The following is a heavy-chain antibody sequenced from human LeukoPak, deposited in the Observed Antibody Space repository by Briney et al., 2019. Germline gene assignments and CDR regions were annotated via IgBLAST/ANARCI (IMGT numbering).Heavy chain of an antibody. V-gene: IGHV3-7*01. CDR2: IKQDGSEK. D-gene: IGHD1-26*01. J-gene: IGHJ4*02. CDR1: GFTFSSFW. Sequence: GGSLRLSCAASGFTFSSFWMNWVRQAPGKGPEWVANIKQDGSEKLYVDSLKGRFTISRDNARNSLYLQMNSLRAEDTAVYYCARDNLRELHCPFDYWGQGTLVTVSS. CDR3: ARDNLRELHCPFDY.